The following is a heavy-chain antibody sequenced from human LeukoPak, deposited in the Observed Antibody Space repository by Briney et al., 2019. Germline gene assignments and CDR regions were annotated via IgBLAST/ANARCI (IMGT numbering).Heavy chain of an antibody. CDR3: ARQLVLGSRFDY. V-gene: IGHV4-38-2*02. CDR2: IYHSGST. Sequence: PSETLSLTCTVSGYSISSGYYWGWIRPPPGKGLEWIGSIYHSGSTYYNPSLKSRVTISVDTSKNQFSLKLSSVTAADTAVYYCARQLVLGSRFDYWGQGTLVTVSS. CDR1: GYSISSGYY. J-gene: IGHJ4*02. D-gene: IGHD6-6*01.